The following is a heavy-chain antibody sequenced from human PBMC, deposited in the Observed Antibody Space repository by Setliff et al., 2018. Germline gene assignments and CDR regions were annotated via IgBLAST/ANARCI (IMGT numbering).Heavy chain of an antibody. D-gene: IGHD1-7*01. J-gene: IGHJ3*02. CDR2: IYYRGST. Sequence: SETLSLTCTVSGGSISSSGYYWGWIRQPPGKGLEWIGSIYYRGSTNYNPSLKSRVTISVDTSKNQFSLKLSSVTAADTAVYYCARGPAGTYAFDIWGQGTMVTVSS. V-gene: IGHV4-39*07. CDR3: ARGPAGTYAFDI. CDR1: GGSISSSGYY.